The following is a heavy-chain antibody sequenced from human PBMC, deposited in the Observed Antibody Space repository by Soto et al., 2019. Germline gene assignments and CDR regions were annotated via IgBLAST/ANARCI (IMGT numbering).Heavy chain of an antibody. CDR1: GFSPSTSGVG. CDR3: AHSRRLSSNEYFYYYYAMDV. Sequence: QITLKESGPTLVKPTQTLTLTCTFSGFSPSTSGVGVGWIRQPPGKALDWLALIYWDDDKRSSPSLRSRLSITQDTSKNQVVLTMTNMHPVDTATYYCAHSRRLSSNEYFYYYYAMDVWGQGTKVTVSS. D-gene: IGHD2-2*01. J-gene: IGHJ6*02. V-gene: IGHV2-5*02. CDR2: IYWDDDK.